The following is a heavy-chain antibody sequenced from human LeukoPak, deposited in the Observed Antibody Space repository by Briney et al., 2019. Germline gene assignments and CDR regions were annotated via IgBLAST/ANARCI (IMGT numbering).Heavy chain of an antibody. CDR3: ARADSNGWSNY. J-gene: IGHJ4*02. D-gene: IGHD6-19*01. V-gene: IGHV3-23*01. Sequence: GGSLRLSCATSGFTFNSYALSWVRQAPGKGLEWVSAISGSGSSTYYADSVKGRFTISRDNSKNTLYLQMNSLRAEDTALYHCARADSNGWSNYWGQGTLVTVSS. CDR1: GFTFNSYA. CDR2: ISGSGSST.